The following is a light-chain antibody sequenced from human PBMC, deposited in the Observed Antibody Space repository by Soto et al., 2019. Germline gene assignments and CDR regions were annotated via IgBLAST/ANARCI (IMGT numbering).Light chain of an antibody. CDR2: EDS. CDR3: CSYAVSSTL. V-gene: IGLV2-23*01. CDR1: SSDVGSYKF. Sequence: QSVLTQPASVSGSPGQWITISCTGISSDVGSYKFVSWYQQHPGKAPKLMIYEDSKRPSGVSNRFSGSKSGNTASLTISGLQAEDEADYYCCSYAVSSTLFGGGTKLTVL. J-gene: IGLJ2*01.